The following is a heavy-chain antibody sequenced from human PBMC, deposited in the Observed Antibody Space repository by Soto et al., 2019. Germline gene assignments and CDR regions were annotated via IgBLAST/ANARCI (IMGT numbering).Heavy chain of an antibody. J-gene: IGHJ5*02. Sequence: QEQLQESGTGLMKPSETLSLTCTVSGGSIGNFYWSWIRQPAGKGLEWIGRIFSSGNTNYNPSLKSRVTMSVDTSKNQISLKVTAVTAADTAVYYCARMAVSAWFDPWGQGTLVTVSS. CDR1: GGSIGNFY. CDR2: IFSSGNT. V-gene: IGHV4-4*07. CDR3: ARMAVSAWFDP. D-gene: IGHD6-19*01.